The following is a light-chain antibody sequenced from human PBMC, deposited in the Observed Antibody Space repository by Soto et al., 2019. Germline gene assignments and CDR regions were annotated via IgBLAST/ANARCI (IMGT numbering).Light chain of an antibody. CDR1: QSISSW. Sequence: DLQMIQKPCTLAASVESVDPVTCRASQSISSWLAWHQQKPGKAPKLLIYKASSLERGVPSRFSFSRSETAFALTMRTLQSYGFAVYYCEHYNKGARTLGQGTKVDIK. CDR2: KAS. V-gene: IGKV1-5*03. CDR3: EHYNKGART. J-gene: IGKJ1*01.